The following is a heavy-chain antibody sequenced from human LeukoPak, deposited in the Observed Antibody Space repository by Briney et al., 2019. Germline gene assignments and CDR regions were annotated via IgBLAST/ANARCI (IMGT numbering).Heavy chain of an antibody. CDR2: VYQSGST. V-gene: IGHV4-30-2*01. D-gene: IGHD2-2*01. J-gene: IGHJ4*01. CDR3: ARVTSNCFCVFDY. CDR1: GGTISRGGNT. Sequence: SETLSLTCAASGGTISRGGNTWSWIRQPPGKGLEWIGYVYQSGSTYYNPSLKSRVTISLDKSKNQFSLKLNSVTSGDTAVYYCARVTSNCFCVFDYWGHGTLVTVSS.